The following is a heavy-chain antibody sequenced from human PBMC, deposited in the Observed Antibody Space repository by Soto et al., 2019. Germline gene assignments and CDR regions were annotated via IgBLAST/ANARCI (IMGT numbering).Heavy chain of an antibody. CDR1: GYIFTSYG. CDR2: ISAYNGNT. D-gene: IGHD6-19*01. V-gene: IGHV1-18*01. J-gene: IGHJ3*02. Sequence: AXQQVSCKRSGYIFTSYGISWVRQHPGQGLEWMGWISAYNGNTNYAQKLQGRVTMTTDTSTSTAYMELRSLRSDDTAVYYCARGLEAVAGGVDAFDILGQGTMVTFS. CDR3: ARGLEAVAGGVDAFDI.